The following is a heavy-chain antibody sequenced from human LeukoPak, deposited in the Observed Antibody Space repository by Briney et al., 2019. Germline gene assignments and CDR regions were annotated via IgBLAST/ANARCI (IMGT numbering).Heavy chain of an antibody. V-gene: IGHV3-23*01. CDR1: GFSFSSYA. CDR2: ISGSGDTT. J-gene: IGHJ6*02. Sequence: QSGGSLRLSCAASGFSFSSYAMTWVRQAPGKGLEWVSGISGSGDTTYYADSVKGRFTLSRDNSKNTLYLQMDLLRAEDTAIYYCANHGHYGMDVWGQGPRSPSP. CDR3: ANHGHYGMDV.